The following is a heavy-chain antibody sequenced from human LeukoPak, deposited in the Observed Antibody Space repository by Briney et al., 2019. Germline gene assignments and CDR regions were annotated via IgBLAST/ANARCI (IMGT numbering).Heavy chain of an antibody. V-gene: IGHV3-49*03. D-gene: IGHD3-10*01. Sequence: SGGSLRLSCTASGFTFGDYAMSWFRQAPGKGLEWVCFIRSKAYGGTTEYAASVKGRFTISRDDSKSIAYLQMNSLKTEDTAVYYCTRVGPVLLWFGELSSSYYFDYWGQGTLVTVSS. CDR1: GFTFGDYA. J-gene: IGHJ4*02. CDR2: IRSKAYGGTT. CDR3: TRVGPVLLWFGELSSSYYFDY.